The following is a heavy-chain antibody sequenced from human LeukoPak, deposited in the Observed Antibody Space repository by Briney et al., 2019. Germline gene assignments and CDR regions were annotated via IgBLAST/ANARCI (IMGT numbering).Heavy chain of an antibody. CDR3: AKDRIVTGPKFDY. D-gene: IGHD3-9*01. V-gene: IGHV3-23*01. J-gene: IGHJ4*02. CDR1: GFTFSSYA. CDR2: ISGSGGST. Sequence: PGGSLRLSCAASGFTFSSYAMSWVRQAPGKGLEWVSIISGSGGSTYYADSVRGRFTISRDYSKNTVYLQMNSLRAEDTAVYYCAKDRIVTGPKFDYWGQGTLVTVSS.